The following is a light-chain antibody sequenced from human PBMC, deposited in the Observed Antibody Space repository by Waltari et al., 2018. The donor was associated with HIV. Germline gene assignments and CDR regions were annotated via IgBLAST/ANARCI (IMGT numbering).Light chain of an antibody. CDR3: QQYNNWPPIT. V-gene: IGKV3-15*01. J-gene: IGKJ5*01. CDR2: GAS. Sequence: EIVMTQSPATLSVSPGERATLSCRASRSVSSNLAWYQQQPGQAPRLLIYGASSRATGVPARFTGSVSGIEFTLTIDSLQAEDFAVYYCQQYNNWPPITFGQGTRLEIK. CDR1: RSVSSN.